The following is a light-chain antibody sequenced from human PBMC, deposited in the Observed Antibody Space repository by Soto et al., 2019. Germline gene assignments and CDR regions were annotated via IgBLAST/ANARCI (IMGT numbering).Light chain of an antibody. V-gene: IGLV1-40*01. CDR2: DTS. CDR1: SSDIGATDD. CDR3: QSFDHTLSAWV. J-gene: IGLJ3*02. Sequence: QSVLTQPPSVSGAPGQRVTISCTGSSSDIGATDDIHWYQQLPGTAPRLLIYDTSHRPSGVPDRFSGSKSGTSASLAVTGLQAEDEAYYYCQSFDHTLSAWVFGGGTKLTVL.